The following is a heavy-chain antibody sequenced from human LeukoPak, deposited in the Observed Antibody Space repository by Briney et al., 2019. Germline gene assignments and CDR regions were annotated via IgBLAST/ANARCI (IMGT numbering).Heavy chain of an antibody. V-gene: IGHV4-59*01. D-gene: IGHD1-26*01. CDR1: GGSISSYY. J-gene: IGHJ4*02. CDR3: ARVNSGGYHYFDY. CDR2: IYYSGST. Sequence: SETLSLTCTVSGGSISSYYWSWIRQPPGKGLEWIGYIYYSGSTNYNPSLKSRVTISVDTSKNQFSLKLSSVTAADTAVYYCARVNSGGYHYFDYWGQGTLVTVSS.